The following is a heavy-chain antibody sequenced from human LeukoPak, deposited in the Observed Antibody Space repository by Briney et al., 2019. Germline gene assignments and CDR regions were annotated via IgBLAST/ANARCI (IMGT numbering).Heavy chain of an antibody. J-gene: IGHJ4*02. CDR2: INSDGYNT. CDR1: GVTFSSYW. V-gene: IGHV3-74*01. D-gene: IGHD7-27*01. CDR3: ARATWASYFDY. Sequence: GGSLRLSCAASGVTFSSYWMHWVRQAPGKGLVWVSRINSDGYNTAYADSVKGRFTVSRDNAKNTLYLQMNSLRAEDTAIYYCARATWASYFDYWGQGALVTVSS.